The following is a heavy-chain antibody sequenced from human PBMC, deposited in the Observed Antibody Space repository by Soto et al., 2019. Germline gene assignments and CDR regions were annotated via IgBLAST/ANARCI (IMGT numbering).Heavy chain of an antibody. J-gene: IGHJ4*02. Sequence: GGSLRLSCAASGFTFSSYAMHWVRQAPGKGLEWVAVISYDGSNKYYADSVKGRFTISRDNSKDTLYLQMNSLRAEDTAVYYCARDTHGQRLRRGFDYWGQGTLVTVSS. V-gene: IGHV3-30-3*01. D-gene: IGHD6-25*01. CDR1: GFTFSSYA. CDR2: ISYDGSNK. CDR3: ARDTHGQRLRRGFDY.